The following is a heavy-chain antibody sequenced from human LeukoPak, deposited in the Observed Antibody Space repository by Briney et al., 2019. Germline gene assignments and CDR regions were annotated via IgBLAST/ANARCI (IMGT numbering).Heavy chain of an antibody. D-gene: IGHD3-3*01. CDR2: MNPNSGNT. CDR3: ARARTAETAVYFCSGDDTGFYYYYMDV. Sequence: GASVKVSCKVSVHLLHLCDINWVRQATGQGLEWMGWMNPNSGNTGYAQKFQGRVTITRNTSISTAYMALSSLRSEDTAVYYCARARTAETAVYFCSGDDTGFYYYYMDVWGKGTTVTVSS. CDR1: VHLLHLCD. J-gene: IGHJ6*03. V-gene: IGHV1-8*03.